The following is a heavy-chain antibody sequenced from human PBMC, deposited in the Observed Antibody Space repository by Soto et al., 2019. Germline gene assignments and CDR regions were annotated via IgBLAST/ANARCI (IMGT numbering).Heavy chain of an antibody. CDR3: ARDNSRLSIFGVATYFDS. J-gene: IGHJ4*02. V-gene: IGHV4-31*03. D-gene: IGHD3-3*01. CDR1: GDSINSGTYY. CDR2: ISYSGST. Sequence: PSETLSLTCTVSGDSINSGTYYWSWIRQHPGKGLEWIGYISYSGSTHYNPTLRSRLTISIDTSKSQFSLKLSSVTAADTAVYYCARDNSRLSIFGVATYFDSWGQGTLVTVSS.